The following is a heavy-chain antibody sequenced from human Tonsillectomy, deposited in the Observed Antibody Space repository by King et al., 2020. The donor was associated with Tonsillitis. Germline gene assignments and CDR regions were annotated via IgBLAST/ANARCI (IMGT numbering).Heavy chain of an antibody. CDR3: ARSLVWLGNFKQYFDF. Sequence: VQLQESGPGLVKPSETLSLTCTVSGGPISNYYWSWIRQPPGKGLEWIGYIFFSGSTNFNPSLKSRATFSVDTSKNQFSLKLTSVTAADTAVYYCARSLVWLGNFKQYFDFWGQGALLTVSS. D-gene: IGHD3-10*01. J-gene: IGHJ4*02. V-gene: IGHV4-59*01. CDR2: IFFSGST. CDR1: GGPISNYY.